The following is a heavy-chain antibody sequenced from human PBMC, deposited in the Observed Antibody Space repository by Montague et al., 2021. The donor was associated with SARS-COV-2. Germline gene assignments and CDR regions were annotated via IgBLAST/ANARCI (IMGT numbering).Heavy chain of an antibody. CDR1: GFTFSSYA. V-gene: IGHV3-30*04. Sequence: SLRLSCAASGFTFSSYAMHWVRQAPGKGLEWVAVISYDGSNKYYADSVKGRFTISRDNSKNTLYLQMNSLRAEDTAVYYCARTFSGSYLGYFDYWGQGTLATVSS. D-gene: IGHD1-26*01. J-gene: IGHJ4*02. CDR2: ISYDGSNK. CDR3: ARTFSGSYLGYFDY.